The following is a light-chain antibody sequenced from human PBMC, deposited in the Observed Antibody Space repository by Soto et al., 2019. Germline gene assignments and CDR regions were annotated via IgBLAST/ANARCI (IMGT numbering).Light chain of an antibody. CDR3: QSYDSAVSGYV. Sequence: QSVLAQPPSVSGAPGQRVTISCTGSSSNIGAGYDVHWFQQLPGTAPKLVIYANSNRPLGVPDRFSGSESGASASLAITGLQAEDEADYYCQSYDSAVSGYVFGNGTKGTVL. V-gene: IGLV1-40*01. CDR2: ANS. CDR1: SSNIGAGYD. J-gene: IGLJ1*01.